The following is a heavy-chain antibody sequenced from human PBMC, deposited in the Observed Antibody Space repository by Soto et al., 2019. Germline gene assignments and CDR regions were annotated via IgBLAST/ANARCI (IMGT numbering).Heavy chain of an antibody. CDR3: AKDRSYDILTGYYESHYFDY. V-gene: IGHV3-23*01. Sequence: GGSLTLSCAASGFTFSSYAMSWVRQAPGKGLEWVSAISGSGGSTYYADSVKGRFTISRDNSKNTLYLQMNSLRAEDTAVYYCAKDRSYDILTGYYESHYFDYWGQGTLVTVSS. D-gene: IGHD3-9*01. J-gene: IGHJ4*02. CDR2: ISGSGGST. CDR1: GFTFSSYA.